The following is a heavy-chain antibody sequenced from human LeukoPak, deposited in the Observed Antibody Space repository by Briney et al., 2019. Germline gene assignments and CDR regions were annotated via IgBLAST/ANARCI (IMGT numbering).Heavy chain of an antibody. D-gene: IGHD5-12*01. CDR3: ARLGGYSGYVGLFDY. CDR2: IYYSGST. CDR1: GGSISSYY. J-gene: IGHJ4*02. V-gene: IGHV4-39*01. Sequence: SETLSLTCTVSGGSISSYYWGWIRQPPGKGLEWIGNIYYSGSTYYNPSLKSRVTISVDTSKNQFSLKLSSVPAADTAVYYCARLGGYSGYVGLFDYWGQGTLVTVSS.